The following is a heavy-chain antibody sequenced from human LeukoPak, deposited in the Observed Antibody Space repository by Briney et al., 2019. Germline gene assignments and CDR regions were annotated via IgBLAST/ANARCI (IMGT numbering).Heavy chain of an antibody. CDR2: ISSSSSYI. J-gene: IGHJ4*02. D-gene: IGHD3-10*01. Sequence: GGSLRLSCAASGFTFSSYSMNWVRLAPGKGLEWVSSISSSSSYIYYADSVKGRFTISRDNAKNSLYLQMNSLRAEDTAVYYCARAMEWFGELFYFDYWGQGTLVTVSS. CDR3: ARAMEWFGELFYFDY. V-gene: IGHV3-21*01. CDR1: GFTFSSYS.